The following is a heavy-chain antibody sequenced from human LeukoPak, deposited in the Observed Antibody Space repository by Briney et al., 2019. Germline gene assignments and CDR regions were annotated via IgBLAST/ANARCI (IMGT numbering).Heavy chain of an antibody. CDR1: GFTFSGSA. CDR3: TTSPPRATVTTD. CDR2: IRSKANSYAT. D-gene: IGHD4-17*01. V-gene: IGHV3-73*01. J-gene: IGHJ4*02. Sequence: GGSLKLSCAASGFTFSGSAMRWVRQASGKGLEWVGRIRSKANSYATAYAASVKGRFTISRDDSKNTAYLQMNSLKSEDTAVYYCTTSPPRATVTTDWGQGTLVTVSS.